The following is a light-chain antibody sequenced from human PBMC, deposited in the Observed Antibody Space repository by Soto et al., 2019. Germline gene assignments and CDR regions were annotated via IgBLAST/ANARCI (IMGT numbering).Light chain of an antibody. CDR3: QQCGTWPHVT. J-gene: IGKJ4*01. CDR1: QAFSNL. Sequence: DIQMTQSPSSVSASVGDRVIITCRASQAFSNLLAWYQQKPGKAPKLLIYGASTLQGGVPSRFSGSESGTDFTLTISSVQPEDSAVYYCQQCGTWPHVTFGGGTKVEIK. V-gene: IGKV1-12*01. CDR2: GAS.